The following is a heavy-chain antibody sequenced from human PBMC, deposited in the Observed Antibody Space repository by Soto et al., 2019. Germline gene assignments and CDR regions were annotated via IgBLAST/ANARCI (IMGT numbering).Heavy chain of an antibody. CDR3: SRGILV. J-gene: IGHJ4*02. CDR1: GGSINSGGYC. Sequence: QVQLQESGPGLVKPSQTLSLTCTVSGGSINSGGYCWSWIRQHPGKGMDWIGCISYGGSTSYNPSLKSRVTISVDTSKNQFSLKLTSVTAADTAVYYCSRGILVWGQGALITVSS. V-gene: IGHV4-31*03. CDR2: ISYGGST. D-gene: IGHD5-18*01.